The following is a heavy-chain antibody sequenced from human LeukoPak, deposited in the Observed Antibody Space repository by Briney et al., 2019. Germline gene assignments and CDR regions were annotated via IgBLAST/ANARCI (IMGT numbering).Heavy chain of an antibody. J-gene: IGHJ4*02. D-gene: IGHD4-23*01. CDR2: ISGSGGST. CDR1: GFTFSSYG. Sequence: GGTLRLSCAASGFTFSSYGMSWVRQAPGKGLEWVSAISGSGGSTYYADSVKGRFTISRDNSKNSLYLQMNSLRAEDTAVYYCARSVRRSKGSDYWGQGTLVTVSS. CDR3: ARSVRRSKGSDY. V-gene: IGHV3-23*01.